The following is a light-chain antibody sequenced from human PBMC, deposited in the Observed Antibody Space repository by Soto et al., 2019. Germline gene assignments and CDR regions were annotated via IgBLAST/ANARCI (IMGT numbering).Light chain of an antibody. CDR1: SSDVGGYNY. J-gene: IGLJ2*01. CDR2: EVS. V-gene: IGLV2-14*01. Sequence: QSALTQPASVSGSPGQSITISCTGTSSDVGGYNYVSWYQQHPGKAPKLMIYEVSSRPSGVSNRFSGSKSGNTASLTISGLQAEGEADYYCSSYTSSSTLVVFGGGTKLTVL. CDR3: SSYTSSSTLVV.